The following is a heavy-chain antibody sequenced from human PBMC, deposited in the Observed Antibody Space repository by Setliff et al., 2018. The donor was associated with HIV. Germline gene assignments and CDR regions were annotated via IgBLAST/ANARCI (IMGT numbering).Heavy chain of an antibody. D-gene: IGHD3-22*01. V-gene: IGHV3-23*01. CDR1: GFIFSFYV. CDR2: ITGDSRRT. J-gene: IGHJ4*02. CDR3: AYYEPGDYKPPFDY. Sequence: PGESLKISCTGSGFIFSFYVMTWVRQVPGKGLEWTSSITGDSRRTFYADSVKGRFTISRDNSRNTLYLQMNNPRPEDTAIYYCAYYEPGDYKPPFDYWGQGKLVTVSS.